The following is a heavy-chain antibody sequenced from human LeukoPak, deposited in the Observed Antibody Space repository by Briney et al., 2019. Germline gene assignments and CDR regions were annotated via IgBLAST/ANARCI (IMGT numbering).Heavy chain of an antibody. Sequence: PGGSLRLSCTASGFTFGDYAMSWFRQAPGKGLEWVGFIRSKAYGGTTEYAASVKGRFTISRDDSKSIAYLHMNSLKTEDTAVYYCTRFPGDYHGLRNYYYGMDVWGQGTTVTVSS. J-gene: IGHJ6*02. V-gene: IGHV3-49*03. D-gene: IGHD4-17*01. CDR2: IRSKAYGGTT. CDR3: TRFPGDYHGLRNYYYGMDV. CDR1: GFTFGDYA.